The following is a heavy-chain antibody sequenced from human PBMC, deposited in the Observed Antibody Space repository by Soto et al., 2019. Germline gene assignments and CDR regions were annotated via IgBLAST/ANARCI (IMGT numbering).Heavy chain of an antibody. Sequence: PXETLSLTCTVSGGSINGYYGTWMRQPPGKGLEWIGFIYYSGSTNYNPSLQSRVTISLDTYKNQFSLNLSSVTAADTAMYYCARDRKGSNGLTDYWGQGALVTVSS. V-gene: IGHV4-59*01. D-gene: IGHD3-9*01. J-gene: IGHJ4*02. CDR2: IYYSGST. CDR1: GGSINGYY. CDR3: ARDRKGSNGLTDY.